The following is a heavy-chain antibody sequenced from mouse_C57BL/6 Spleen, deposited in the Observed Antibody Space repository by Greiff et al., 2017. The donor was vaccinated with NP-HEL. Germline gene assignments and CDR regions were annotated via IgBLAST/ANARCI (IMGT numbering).Heavy chain of an antibody. CDR2: IDPSDSYT. Sequence: QVQLQQPGAELVKPGASVKLSCKASGYTFTSYWMQWVKQRPGQGLEWIGEIDPSDSYTHYNQKFKGKATLTVDTSSSTAYMQLSSLTSEDSAVYYCALITTGVGAFDYWGQGTTLTVSS. V-gene: IGHV1-50*01. CDR1: GYTFTSYW. J-gene: IGHJ2*01. CDR3: ALITTGVGAFDY. D-gene: IGHD1-1*01.